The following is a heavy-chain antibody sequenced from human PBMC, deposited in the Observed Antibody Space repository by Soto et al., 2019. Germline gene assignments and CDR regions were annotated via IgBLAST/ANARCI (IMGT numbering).Heavy chain of an antibody. CDR1: GFFFSSYT. Sequence: GGSLRLSCAASGFFFSSYTMNWVRQAPGKGLEWVSSIDSLSTSIYYADSVKGRCTISRDNAKNSLFLQIHSLRAEDTAVYYCARVLSGYARTSQRGSDVWGQGTTVTVSS. CDR3: ARVLSGYARTSQRGSDV. J-gene: IGHJ6*02. V-gene: IGHV3-21*01. CDR2: IDSLSTSI. D-gene: IGHD3-22*01.